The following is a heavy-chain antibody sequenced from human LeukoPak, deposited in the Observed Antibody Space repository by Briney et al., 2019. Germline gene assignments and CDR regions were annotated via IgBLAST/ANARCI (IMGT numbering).Heavy chain of an antibody. CDR2: IYISGST. J-gene: IGHJ4*02. CDR3: ARALNPLPGTYYFDY. CDR1: GVSINSHY. V-gene: IGHV4-4*07. Sequence: SETLSLTCTVSGVSINSHYWTWIRQPAGKGLEWIERIYISGSTDYSPSLKSRVTMSVDTSQNQFSLGLSSVTAADTAVYYCARALNPLPGTYYFDYWGQGTLVTVSS. D-gene: IGHD2-15*01.